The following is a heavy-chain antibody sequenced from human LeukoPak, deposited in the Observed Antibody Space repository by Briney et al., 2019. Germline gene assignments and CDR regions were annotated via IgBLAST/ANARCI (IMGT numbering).Heavy chain of an antibody. CDR3: ARAGDYDRNWFDP. CDR1: GYSISSGYY. CDR2: IYHSGST. D-gene: IGHD3-22*01. J-gene: IGHJ5*02. Sequence: SETLSLTCTVSGYSISSGYYWGWIRQPPGKGLEWIGSIYHSGSTYYNPSLKSRVTISVDTSKNQFSLKLSSVTAADTAVYYCARAGDYDRNWFDPWGQGTLVTVSS. V-gene: IGHV4-38-2*02.